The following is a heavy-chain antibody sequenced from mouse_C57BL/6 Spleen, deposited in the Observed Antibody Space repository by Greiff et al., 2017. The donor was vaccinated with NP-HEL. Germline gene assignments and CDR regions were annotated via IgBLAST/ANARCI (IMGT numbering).Heavy chain of an antibody. CDR2: IDPETGGT. J-gene: IGHJ1*03. V-gene: IGHV1-15*01. CDR1: GYTFTDFE. CDR3: TRSFYGYDDWYFDV. Sequence: QVQLQQSGAELVRPGASVTLSCKASGYTFTDFEMHWVKQTPVHGLEWIGAIDPETGGTAYNQKFKGKAILTADKSSSTAYMELRSLTSEDSAVYYCTRSFYGYDDWYFDVWGTGTTVTVSS. D-gene: IGHD2-9*01.